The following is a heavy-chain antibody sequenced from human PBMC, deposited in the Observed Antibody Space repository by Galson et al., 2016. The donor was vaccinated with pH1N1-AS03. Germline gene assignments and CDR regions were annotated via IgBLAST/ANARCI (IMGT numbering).Heavy chain of an antibody. Sequence: SVKVSCKASGYTFTSYAMHWVRQAPGQRLEWMGWINAGNGNTKYSQKFQGRITITTDTSTSTVYMELVSLRSEDTAAYYCARRYYFDYWGQGTLVTVSS. J-gene: IGHJ4*02. CDR1: GYTFTSYA. CDR3: ARRYYFDY. D-gene: IGHD3-16*02. CDR2: INAGNGNT. V-gene: IGHV1-3*01.